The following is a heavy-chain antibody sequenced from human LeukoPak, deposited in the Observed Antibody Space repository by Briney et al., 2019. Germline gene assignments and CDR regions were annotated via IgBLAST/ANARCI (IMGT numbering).Heavy chain of an antibody. D-gene: IGHD6-19*01. J-gene: IGHJ4*02. Sequence: GGSLRLSCAASGFTFSDYAMHWVRQAPGKGLEWVAVISEVGSSKYYADSVKGRFTISRDNAKNSLYLQMNSLRAEDTAVYYCAKDSIIAVAGDFDYWGQGTLVTVSS. CDR1: GFTFSDYA. CDR3: AKDSIIAVAGDFDY. CDR2: ISEVGSSK. V-gene: IGHV3-30-3*01.